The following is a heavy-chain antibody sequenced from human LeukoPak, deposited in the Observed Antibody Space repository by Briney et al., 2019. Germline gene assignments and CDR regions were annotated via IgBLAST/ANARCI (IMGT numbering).Heavy chain of an antibody. J-gene: IGHJ6*03. CDR3: ARDGGWGYSYGSYYYYMDV. D-gene: IGHD5-18*01. Sequence: PSETLSLTCTVSGGSISNYYWSWIRQPAGKGLEWIRRIYTSGSTNYNPSLKSRVTISVDTSKNQFSLKLSSVTAADTAVYYCARDGGWGYSYGSYYYYMDVWGKGTTVTVSS. V-gene: IGHV4-4*07. CDR2: IYTSGST. CDR1: GGSISNYY.